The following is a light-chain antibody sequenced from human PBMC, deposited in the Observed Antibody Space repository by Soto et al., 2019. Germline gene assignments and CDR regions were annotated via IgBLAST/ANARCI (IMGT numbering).Light chain of an antibody. V-gene: IGKV3D-20*02. J-gene: IGKJ5*01. CDR1: QSVSSSY. CDR2: AAS. CDR3: HQRNQ. Sequence: EIVLTQSPGTLSLCPGERATLSCRASQSVSSSYLAWYQQKPGQAPRLLIYAASRRATGIPDRFSGSGSGTDFTLTISSVEPEDFAMYYCHQRNQFGQGTRLEIK.